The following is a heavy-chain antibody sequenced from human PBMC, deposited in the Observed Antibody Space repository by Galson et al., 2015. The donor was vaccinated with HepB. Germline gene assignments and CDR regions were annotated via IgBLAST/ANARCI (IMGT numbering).Heavy chain of an antibody. V-gene: IGHV1-24*01. CDR2: FDPEDGET. CDR1: GYTLTELS. Sequence: SVKVSCKVSGYTLTELSMHWVRQAPGKGLEWMGGFDPEDGETIYAQEFQGRVTMTEDTSTDTAYMELSSLRSEDTAVYYCATSPYDSSGYLDYWGQGTLVTVSS. J-gene: IGHJ4*02. CDR3: ATSPYDSSGYLDY. D-gene: IGHD3-22*01.